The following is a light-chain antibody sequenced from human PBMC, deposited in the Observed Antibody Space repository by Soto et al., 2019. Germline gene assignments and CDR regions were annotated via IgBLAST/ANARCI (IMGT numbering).Light chain of an antibody. Sequence: DIQMTQSPSSLSASVGDRVTITCRASQGIRNYLSWYQQKTGKVPKLLIYAASTLQSGVTSGFSGSGSGTYFTLPLSSLQNEDVANYYCQKYNSSPPTFGQGTKLEIK. V-gene: IGKV1-27*01. CDR3: QKYNSSPPT. J-gene: IGKJ2*01. CDR1: QGIRNY. CDR2: AAS.